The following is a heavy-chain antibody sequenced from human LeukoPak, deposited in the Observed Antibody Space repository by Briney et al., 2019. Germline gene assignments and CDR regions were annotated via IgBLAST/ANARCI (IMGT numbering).Heavy chain of an antibody. J-gene: IGHJ3*02. V-gene: IGHV1-46*01. Sequence: ASVKVSCKASGYTFTSYYMHWVRQAPGQGLGWMGIINPSGGSTSYAQKFQGRVTMTRDTSTSTVYMELSSLRSEDTAVYYCARGGSITVAARGDAFDIWGQGTMVTVSS. D-gene: IGHD6-19*01. CDR3: ARGGSITVAARGDAFDI. CDR1: GYTFTSYY. CDR2: INPSGGST.